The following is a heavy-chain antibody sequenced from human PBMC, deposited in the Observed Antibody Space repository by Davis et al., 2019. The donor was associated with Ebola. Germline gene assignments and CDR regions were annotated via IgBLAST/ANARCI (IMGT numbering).Heavy chain of an antibody. J-gene: IGHJ6*02. CDR2: ISGRADDT. D-gene: IGHD5-12*01. V-gene: IGHV3-23*01. CDR3: ASGDGRGSSYDMDV. Sequence: GESLKISCAASGFTFSSYAMSWVRQAPGKGLEWVSAISGRADDTYYADSVKGRFIISRDNSKNTLSLQMNSLRGEDTALYYCASGDGRGSSYDMDVWGQGTTVTVSS. CDR1: GFTFSSYA.